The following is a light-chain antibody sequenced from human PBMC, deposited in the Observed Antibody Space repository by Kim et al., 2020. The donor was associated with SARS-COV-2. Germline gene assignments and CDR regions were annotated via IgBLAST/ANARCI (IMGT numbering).Light chain of an antibody. CDR2: KTS. CDR1: QSVGSW. J-gene: IGKJ2*01. Sequence: LSASGGDRVTITCRASQSVGSWLAWFQHKPGKAPKLLIYKTSNLKSGVPSRFSGSGSGTEFTLTINSLQPDDFATYYCQQYNNNWTFGQGTKLEI. V-gene: IGKV1-5*03. CDR3: QQYNNNWT.